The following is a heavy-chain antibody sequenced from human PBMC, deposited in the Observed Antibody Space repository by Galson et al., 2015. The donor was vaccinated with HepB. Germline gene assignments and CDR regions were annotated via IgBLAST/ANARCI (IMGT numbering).Heavy chain of an antibody. D-gene: IGHD3-22*01. CDR1: GFTFSSYW. CDR2: IKQDGSEK. J-gene: IGHJ6*02. Sequence: SLRLSCAASGFTFSSYWMSWVRQAPGKGLEWVANIKQDGSEKYYVDSVKGRFTISRDNAKNSLYLQMNSLRAEDTAVYYCARGPPDYYYDGGKDVWGQGTTVTVSS. CDR3: ARGPPDYYYDGGKDV. V-gene: IGHV3-7*03.